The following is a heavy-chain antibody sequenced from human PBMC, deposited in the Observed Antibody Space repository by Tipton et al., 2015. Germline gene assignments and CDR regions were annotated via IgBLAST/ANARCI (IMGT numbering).Heavy chain of an antibody. Sequence: QLVQSGAEVKKPGASVKVSCKASGYTFTSYYMHWVRQAPGQGLEWMGIINPSGGSTTYAQKFQGRVTMTRDTSTSTVYMELSSLRSEDTAVYYCALTGFGFHFDYWGQGTLLTVSS. V-gene: IGHV1-46*01. CDR3: ALTGFGFHFDY. D-gene: IGHD3-16*01. CDR2: INPSGGST. CDR1: GYTFTSYY. J-gene: IGHJ4*02.